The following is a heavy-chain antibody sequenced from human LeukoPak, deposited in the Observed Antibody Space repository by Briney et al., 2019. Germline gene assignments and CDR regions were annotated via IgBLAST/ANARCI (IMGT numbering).Heavy chain of an antibody. CDR1: GFTFSSYG. Sequence: GGSLRLSCAASGFTFSSYGMHWVRQAPGKGLEWVAFIRYDGSNKYYADSVKGRFTISRDNSKNTLYLQMNSLRAEDTAVYYCAKDSSYDFWSGYYGYGYFDYWGQGTLVTVSS. D-gene: IGHD3-3*01. V-gene: IGHV3-30*02. J-gene: IGHJ4*02. CDR3: AKDSSYDFWSGYYGYGYFDY. CDR2: IRYDGSNK.